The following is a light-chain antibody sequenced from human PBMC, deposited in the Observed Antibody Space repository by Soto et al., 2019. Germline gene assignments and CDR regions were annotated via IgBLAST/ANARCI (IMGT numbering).Light chain of an antibody. J-gene: IGLJ1*01. CDR1: SSDVGGYNY. CDR2: EVS. V-gene: IGLV2-14*01. Sequence: QSALTQPASVSGSPGQSITISCTGTSSDVGGYNYVSWYQQHPGKAPKLMIYEVSNRPSGISSRFSGSKSGNTASLTISGLQAEGEADYYCSSRTSSITYVFGTGTKVTVL. CDR3: SSRTSSITYV.